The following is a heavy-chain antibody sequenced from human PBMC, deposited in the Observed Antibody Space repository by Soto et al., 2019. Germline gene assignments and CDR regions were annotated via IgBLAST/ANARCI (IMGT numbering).Heavy chain of an antibody. Sequence: SETLSLTCTVSGGSISSYYWSWIRQPPGKGLEWIGYIYYSGSTNYNPSPKSRVTISVDTSKNQFSLKLSSVTAADTAVYYCARDGGAYYYYGMDVWGQGTTVTVSS. D-gene: IGHD3-3*01. J-gene: IGHJ6*02. CDR2: IYYSGST. CDR3: ARDGGAYYYYGMDV. V-gene: IGHV4-59*01. CDR1: GGSISSYY.